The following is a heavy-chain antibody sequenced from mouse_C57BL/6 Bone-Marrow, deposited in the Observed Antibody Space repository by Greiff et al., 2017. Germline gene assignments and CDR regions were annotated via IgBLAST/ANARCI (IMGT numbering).Heavy chain of an antibody. V-gene: IGHV5-15*01. J-gene: IGHJ4*01. CDR1: GFTFSDYG. CDR2: ISNLAYSI. CDR3: ARWRMDY. Sequence: EVMLVESGGGLVQPGGSLKLSCAASGFTFSDYGMAWVRQAPRKGPAWVAFISNLAYSIYYADTVSGRFTISSENAQNTLYLEMSSLRSEDTAMYYWARWRMDYWGQGTSVTVSS.